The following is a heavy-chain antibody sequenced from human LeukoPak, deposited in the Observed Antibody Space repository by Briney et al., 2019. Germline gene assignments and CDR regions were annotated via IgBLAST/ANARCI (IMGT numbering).Heavy chain of an antibody. Sequence: SETLSLTCTVSGGSISVNYYWSWIRQPAGKGLEWIGRISPSGSTKYNPSLKSRVTISVDTSKNQFSLRLSSVTAADPAVYYCARGNWQDSSSWYRWGQGTLVTVSS. CDR2: ISPSGST. J-gene: IGHJ5*02. CDR1: GGSISVNYY. D-gene: IGHD6-13*01. V-gene: IGHV4-4*07. CDR3: ARGNWQDSSSWYR.